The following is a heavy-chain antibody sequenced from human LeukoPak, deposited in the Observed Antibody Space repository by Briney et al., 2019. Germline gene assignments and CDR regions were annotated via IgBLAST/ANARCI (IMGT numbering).Heavy chain of an antibody. V-gene: IGHV4-61*02. D-gene: IGHD6-13*01. CDR1: GGSISSGSYY. CDR3: ARALRSSSFHDAFDI. Sequence: SETLSLTCTVSGGSISSGSYYWSWIRQPAGKGLEWIGRIYTSGTTNYNPSLKSRVTMSVDTSKNQFSLKLNSVTAADTAVYYCARALRSSSFHDAFDIWGQGTMVTVSS. J-gene: IGHJ3*02. CDR2: IYTSGTT.